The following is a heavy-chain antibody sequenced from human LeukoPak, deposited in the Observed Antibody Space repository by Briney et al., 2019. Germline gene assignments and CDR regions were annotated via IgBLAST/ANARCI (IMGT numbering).Heavy chain of an antibody. J-gene: IGHJ3*02. CDR2: INHSGST. Sequence: SGTLSLTCAVYGGAFSGYYWSWIRQPPGKGLEWIGEINHSGSTNYNPPLKSRVTISLDTSRNQFSLKLSSVTAADTAVYYCARDAPYLDAFDIWGQGTMVTVSS. D-gene: IGHD2-2*01. CDR3: ARDAPYLDAFDI. CDR1: GGAFSGYY. V-gene: IGHV4-34*01.